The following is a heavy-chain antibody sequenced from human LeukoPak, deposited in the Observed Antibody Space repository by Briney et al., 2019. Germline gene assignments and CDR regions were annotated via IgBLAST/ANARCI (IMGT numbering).Heavy chain of an antibody. J-gene: IGHJ4*02. CDR1: RFTFSYFA. D-gene: IGHD6-13*01. Sequence: GGSLRLSCAASRFTFSYFAMHWVRQAPGKGLEWVAVLSDDGSNKFYADSVKGRFTISRDNSKNTPYLQMNSLRAGDTAFYYCAKDPHSSSWYYFDSWGQGTLVTVSS. CDR2: LSDDGSNK. CDR3: AKDPHSSSWYYFDS. V-gene: IGHV3-30*18.